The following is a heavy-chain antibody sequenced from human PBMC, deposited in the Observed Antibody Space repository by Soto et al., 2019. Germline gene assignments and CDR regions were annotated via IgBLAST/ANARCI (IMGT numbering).Heavy chain of an antibody. CDR1: GYSFYRYW. CDR2: IYPGDSDT. Sequence: GGSLTISWKGSGYSFYRYWVGRVRPRPGKSLEWMGIIYPGDSDTRYSPSFQGQVTISADKSISTAYLQWSSLKASDTAMYYCAIWWYYDFWSGNHWFDPWGQGTLVTVSS. D-gene: IGHD3-3*01. V-gene: IGHV5-51*01. CDR3: AIWWYYDFWSGNHWFDP. J-gene: IGHJ5*02.